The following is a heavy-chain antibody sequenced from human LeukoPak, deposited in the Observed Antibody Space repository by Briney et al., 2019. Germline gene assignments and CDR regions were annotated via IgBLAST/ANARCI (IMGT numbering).Heavy chain of an antibody. CDR1: GFTFSSHG. V-gene: IGHV4-39*01. Sequence: PGGSLRLSCAASGFTFSSHGMSWVRQPPGKGLEWIGSIYYSGSTYYNPSLKSRVTISVDTSKNQFSLKLSSVTAADTAVYYCARPGRGGSYYVGAFDIWGQGTMVTVSS. CDR2: IYYSGST. CDR3: ARPGRGGSYYVGAFDI. J-gene: IGHJ3*02. D-gene: IGHD1-26*01.